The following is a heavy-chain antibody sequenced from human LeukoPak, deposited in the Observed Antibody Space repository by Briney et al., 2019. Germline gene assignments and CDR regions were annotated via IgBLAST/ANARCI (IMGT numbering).Heavy chain of an antibody. CDR2: IYSGGST. Sequence: PGGSLRLSCAASGFTVTSNYMSWVRQAPGKGLEWVSVIYSGGSTYYADSVKGRFTISRDNSKNTLYLQMNSLRAEDTAVYYCNGVSTVIRDYWGQGTLVTVSS. J-gene: IGHJ4*02. D-gene: IGHD2-8*01. CDR3: NGVSTVIRDY. CDR1: GFTVTSNY. V-gene: IGHV3-66*01.